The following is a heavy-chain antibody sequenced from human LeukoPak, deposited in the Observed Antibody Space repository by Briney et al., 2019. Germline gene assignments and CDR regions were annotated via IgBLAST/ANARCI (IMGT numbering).Heavy chain of an antibody. J-gene: IGHJ4*02. Sequence: SETLSLTCTVSGYSISSAYYLGWIRQPPGKGLEWIGNIYYTGSTYYNASLQSRVTISIDMSKNQFSLRLSSVTAADTAMYYCVKSGRCGLIDYWGQGTLVTVSP. CDR2: IYYTGST. CDR1: GYSISSAYY. D-gene: IGHD1-26*01. CDR3: VKSGRCGLIDY. V-gene: IGHV4-38-2*02.